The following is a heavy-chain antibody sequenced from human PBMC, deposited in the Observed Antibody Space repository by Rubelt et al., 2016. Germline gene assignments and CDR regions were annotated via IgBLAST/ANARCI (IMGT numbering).Heavy chain of an antibody. Sequence: QVQLQESGPGLVKPSKTLSLTCTVSGGSISSYYWSWIRQPPGKGLEWIGYIYYSGSTNYNPSLKSRVTISVDTSKNQFSPKLSSVTAADTAVYYCARGELIVVAHDAFDIWGQGTMVTVSS. D-gene: IGHD3-22*01. CDR1: GGSISSYY. V-gene: IGHV4-59*01. CDR3: ARGELIVVAHDAFDI. CDR2: IYYSGST. J-gene: IGHJ3*02.